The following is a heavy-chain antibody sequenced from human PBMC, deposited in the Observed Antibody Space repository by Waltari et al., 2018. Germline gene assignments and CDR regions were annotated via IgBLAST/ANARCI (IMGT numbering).Heavy chain of an antibody. CDR2: ISWNSDMI. Sequence: QLVESGGGLVQPGWSLRLSCTASGFSFDDYAMHWVRQIPGKVLEWVSGISWNSDMIGYADSVKGRFTISRDNAKNSLYLQMNSLRPEDTALYYCAKDISFGHFYYGLHVWGQGTTVSVSS. D-gene: IGHD3-10*01. CDR1: GFSFDDYA. J-gene: IGHJ6*02. V-gene: IGHV3-9*01. CDR3: AKDISFGHFYYGLHV.